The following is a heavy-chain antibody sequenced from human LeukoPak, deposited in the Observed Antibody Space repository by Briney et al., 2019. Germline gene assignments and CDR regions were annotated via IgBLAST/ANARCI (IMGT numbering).Heavy chain of an antibody. CDR3: ARVIGLLDPFDY. J-gene: IGHJ4*02. CDR1: GFTFSSYW. CDR2: INSDGSST. V-gene: IGHV3-74*01. Sequence: GGALRLSCAASGFTFSSYWMHWVRQAPGKGLVGVSRINSDGSSTSYADSVKGGFTISRDNAKNTLYLQMNSLRVEDTAIYYCARVIGLLDPFDYWGQGILVTVSS. D-gene: IGHD3-22*01.